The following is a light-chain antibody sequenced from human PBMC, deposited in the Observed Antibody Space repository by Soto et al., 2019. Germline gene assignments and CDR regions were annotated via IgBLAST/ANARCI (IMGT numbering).Light chain of an antibody. V-gene: IGKV3-15*01. CDR1: QSVSVN. Sequence: EIVMTQSPATLSVSPVQRATLSCRASQSVSVNLAWYQQKPGHPPRLLIYGASTRATGIPARFSGSGSGTEFTLTINSLQSEDFAVYYCHQDSNWPPLTFGGGTKVDIK. CDR3: HQDSNWPPLT. CDR2: GAS. J-gene: IGKJ4*01.